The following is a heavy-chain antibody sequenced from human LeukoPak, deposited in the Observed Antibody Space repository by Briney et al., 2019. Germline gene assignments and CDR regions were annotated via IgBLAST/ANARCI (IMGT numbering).Heavy chain of an antibody. J-gene: IGHJ4*02. D-gene: IGHD3-10*01. V-gene: IGHV3-23*01. CDR3: AKHFGSGTYYNFLDY. CDR1: GFTFSSYA. CDR2: ISDSGGST. Sequence: GGSLRLSCAASGFTFSSYAMSWVRQAPGKGLEWVSGISDSGGSTYYADSVKGRFTISRDNSKNTLYLHVNSLRAEDTAVYYCAKHFGSGTYYNFLDYWGQGTLVTVSS.